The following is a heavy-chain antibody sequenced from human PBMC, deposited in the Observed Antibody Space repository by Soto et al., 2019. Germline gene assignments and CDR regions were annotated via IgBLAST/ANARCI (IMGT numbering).Heavy chain of an antibody. V-gene: IGHV1-69*02. CDR1: GGTFTDYT. J-gene: IGHJ2*01. Sequence: QVQLVQSGAEVKKPGSSVKVSCKASGGTFTDYTITWVRQAPGQGLEWMGRIIPVLDLSNYAQKFQGRVTITADKSTTTSYKELSGLTSEDTAVYYCDKKLGPSAFDLWGRGTLVTVSS. D-gene: IGHD1-26*01. CDR3: DKKLGPSAFDL. CDR2: IIPVLDLS.